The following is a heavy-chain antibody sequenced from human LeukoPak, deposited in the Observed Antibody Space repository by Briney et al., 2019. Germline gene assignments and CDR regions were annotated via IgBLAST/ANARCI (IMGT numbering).Heavy chain of an antibody. CDR3: AKLPVAGLYFDY. Sequence: GGSLRLSCTASGFTFSSYAMSWVRQAPGKGLEWISAISGSGGSTYYVDSVKGRFTISRDNSKNTLYLQMNSLRVEDTAVYYCAKLPVAGLYFDYWGQGTLVTVSS. D-gene: IGHD6-19*01. V-gene: IGHV3-23*01. J-gene: IGHJ4*02. CDR2: ISGSGGST. CDR1: GFTFSSYA.